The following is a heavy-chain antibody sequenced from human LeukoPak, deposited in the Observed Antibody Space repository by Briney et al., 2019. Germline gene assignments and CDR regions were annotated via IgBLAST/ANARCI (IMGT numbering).Heavy chain of an antibody. CDR2: IYAGGAA. CDR1: GFTLSSYS. CDR3: ARGIRYHFDA. Sequence: GGSLRLTCAASGFTLSSYSMSWVRQAPGKGLEWVSVIYAGGAAYYADYVKGRFTISRDTSNNTLILQMHSLGVEDTAVYYCARGIRYHFDAWGEQTLVTVSS. V-gene: IGHV3-53*01. J-gene: IGHJ4*02. D-gene: IGHD1-14*01.